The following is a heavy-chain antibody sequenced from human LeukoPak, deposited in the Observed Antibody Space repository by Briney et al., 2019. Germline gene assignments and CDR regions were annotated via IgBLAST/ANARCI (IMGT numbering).Heavy chain of an antibody. CDR2: ISSSGSTI. V-gene: IGHV3-11*01. J-gene: IGHJ5*02. CDR3: AREIVATIEANWFDP. CDR1: GFTFSDYY. Sequence: GGSLRLSCAASGFTFSDYYMSWIRRAPGKGLEGVSYISSSGSTIYYADSVKGRFTISRDNATNSLYLQMNTLRAEDTAVCYSAREIVATIEANWFDPWGQGTLVTVSS. D-gene: IGHD5-12*01.